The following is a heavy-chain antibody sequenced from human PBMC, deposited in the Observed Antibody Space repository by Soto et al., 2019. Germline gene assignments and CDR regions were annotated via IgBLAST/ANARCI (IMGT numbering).Heavy chain of an antibody. CDR1: VFTCDDYA. V-gene: IGHV3-9*01. J-gene: IGHJ1*01. D-gene: IGHD6-13*01. CDR3: VKDESINWYSGHFRH. Sequence: PLRLSCAASVFTCDDYAMHWVRQVPGKGLEWVSGINWNSGSIGYGDSVKGRFAISRDNAKNSLHLQMNSLSAEDTAFYYCVKDESINWYSGHFRHWGQGTLVTVSS. CDR2: INWNSGSI.